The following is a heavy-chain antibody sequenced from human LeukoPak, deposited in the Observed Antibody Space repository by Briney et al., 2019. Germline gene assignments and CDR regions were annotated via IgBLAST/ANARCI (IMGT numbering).Heavy chain of an antibody. J-gene: IGHJ4*02. Sequence: QPGRSLRLSCAASGFTFSAYAMHWVRQAPGKGLEWVAVISYDGSNKYYADSVKGRFTVSRDNAKNSLYLQMNSLRDEDTAVYYCARNPAGIGDYLGQGTLVTVSS. V-gene: IGHV3-30-3*01. D-gene: IGHD1-26*01. CDR1: GFTFSAYA. CDR2: ISYDGSNK. CDR3: ARNPAGIGDY.